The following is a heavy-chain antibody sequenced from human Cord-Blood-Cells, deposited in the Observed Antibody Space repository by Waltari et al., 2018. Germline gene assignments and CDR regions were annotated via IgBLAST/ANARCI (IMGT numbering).Heavy chain of an antibody. D-gene: IGHD3-16*01. CDR1: GFTFSSYS. CDR2: ISSSSSTI. J-gene: IGHJ4*02. V-gene: IGHV3-48*02. CDR3: ARVTRMHFDY. Sequence: EVQLVESGGGLVQPGGSLRLSCAASGFTFSSYSLNWVRQAPGKGVEWVSCISSSSSTIYYADSVKGRFTISRDNAKNSLYLQMNSLRDEDTAVYYCARVTRMHFDYWGQGTLVTVSS.